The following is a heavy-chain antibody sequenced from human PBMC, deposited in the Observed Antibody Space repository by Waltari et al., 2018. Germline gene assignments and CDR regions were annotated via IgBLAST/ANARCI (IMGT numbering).Heavy chain of an antibody. CDR3: ARVNSGTPNWFDP. V-gene: IGHV3-21*02. CDR2: SSRAGSYK. J-gene: IGHJ5*02. CDR1: GFTFGTYT. Sequence: EVQLVESGGGLVKPGGSLRLSCAASGFTFGTYTMSWVRQAPGKGQEWVPSSSRAGSYKYYADSMKGRFTISRDNARNSVYLQMNSLRVDDTAVYYCARVNSGTPNWFDPWGQGTQVTVSS. D-gene: IGHD1-26*01.